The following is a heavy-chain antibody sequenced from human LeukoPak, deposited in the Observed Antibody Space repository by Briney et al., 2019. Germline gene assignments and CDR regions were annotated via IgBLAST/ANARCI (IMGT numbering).Heavy chain of an antibody. D-gene: IGHD4-23*01. CDR2: INSDESSI. Sequence: GGSLRLSCAASGFTFSTYWMYWVRQVPGKGLVWVSRINSDESSIRYADSGKGRFTISRDNAKNTLYLQMNSLRAEDTAVYYCARDYGGGFGYWGQGTLVTVSS. CDR1: GFTFSTYW. J-gene: IGHJ4*02. CDR3: ARDYGGGFGY. V-gene: IGHV3-74*01.